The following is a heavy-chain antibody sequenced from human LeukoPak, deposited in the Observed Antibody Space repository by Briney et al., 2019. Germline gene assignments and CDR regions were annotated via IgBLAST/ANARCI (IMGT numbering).Heavy chain of an antibody. V-gene: IGHV3-21*01. D-gene: IGHD3-22*01. J-gene: IGHJ4*02. Sequence: PGGSLRLSCAASGFTFSSYSMNWVRQAPGKGLEWVSSISSSSSYIYYADSVMGRFTISRDNAKNSLYLQMNSLRAEDTAVYYCARGITMIVVAPGYWGQGTLVTVSS. CDR1: GFTFSSYS. CDR3: ARGITMIVVAPGY. CDR2: ISSSSSYI.